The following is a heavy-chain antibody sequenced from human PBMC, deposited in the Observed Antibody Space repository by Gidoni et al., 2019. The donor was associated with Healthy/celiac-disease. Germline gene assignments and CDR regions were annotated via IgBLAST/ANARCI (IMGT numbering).Heavy chain of an antibody. D-gene: IGHD5-18*01. CDR1: GGSLRSSSYY. J-gene: IGHJ3*02. CDR3: ARSQRGYDDAFDI. CDR2: IYYSGST. Sequence: QLQLQESVPGLVKPSATLSLTCTVSGGSLRSSSYYWGWIRQPPGKGLEWIGSIYYSGSTYYNPSLKSRVTISVDTSKNQFSLKLSSVTAADTAVYYCARSQRGYDDAFDIWGQGTMVTVSS. V-gene: IGHV4-39*01.